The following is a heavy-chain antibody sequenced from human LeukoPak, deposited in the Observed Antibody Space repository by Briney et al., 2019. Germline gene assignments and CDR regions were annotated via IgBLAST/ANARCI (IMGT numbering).Heavy chain of an antibody. CDR2: INWNGGST. CDR1: GFTFDDYG. D-gene: IGHD6-13*01. V-gene: IGHV3-20*04. Sequence: GGSLRLSCAASGFTFDDYGMSWVRQAPGKGLEWVSGINWNGGSTGYADSVKGRFTISRDNAKNSLYLQMNSLRAEDTALYYCARVPISSSFDYYYYMDVWGKGTTVTVSS. J-gene: IGHJ6*03. CDR3: ARVPISSSFDYYYYMDV.